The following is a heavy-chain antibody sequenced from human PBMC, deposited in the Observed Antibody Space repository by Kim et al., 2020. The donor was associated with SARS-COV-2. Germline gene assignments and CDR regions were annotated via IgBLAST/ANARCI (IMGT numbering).Heavy chain of an antibody. CDR2: IVVGSGNT. Sequence: SVKVSCKASGFTFTSSAVQWVRQARGQRLEWIGWIVVGSGNTNYAQKFQERVTITRDMSTSTSYMELSSLRSEDTAVYYCAADPLHSGYVPYYYGMDVWGQGTTVTVSS. D-gene: IGHD5-12*01. CDR3: AADPLHSGYVPYYYGMDV. CDR1: GFTFTSSA. J-gene: IGHJ6*02. V-gene: IGHV1-58*01.